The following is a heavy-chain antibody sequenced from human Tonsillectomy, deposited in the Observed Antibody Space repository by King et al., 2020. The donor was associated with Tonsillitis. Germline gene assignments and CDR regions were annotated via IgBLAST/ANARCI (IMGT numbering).Heavy chain of an antibody. D-gene: IGHD3-16*01. Sequence: VQLVESGAEVKKPGASVKVSCKASGYTFSDYYMHWVRQAPGQGLEWMGWINPNSGGTNYAQKFQGRVTMTRDTSISTAYMELSRLRSDDTAVYYCARDQGLLGGMDVWGQGTTVTVSS. CDR2: INPNSGGT. J-gene: IGHJ6*02. CDR1: GYTFSDYY. V-gene: IGHV1-2*02. CDR3: ARDQGLLGGMDV.